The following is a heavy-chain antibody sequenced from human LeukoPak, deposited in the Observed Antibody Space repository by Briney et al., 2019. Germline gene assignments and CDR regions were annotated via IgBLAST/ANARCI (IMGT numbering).Heavy chain of an antibody. V-gene: IGHV4-59*01. D-gene: IGHD3-9*01. J-gene: IGHJ6*02. CDR1: GGSISTSY. CDR3: ARWRYLDV. Sequence: SETLSLTCTISGGSISTSYWSWVRQPPGKGPEYIGYIDYSGSANYNPSLKSRVTISVDTSKNQFSLKLSSVTAADTAIYYCARWRYLDVWGQGTTVTVSS. CDR2: IDYSGSA.